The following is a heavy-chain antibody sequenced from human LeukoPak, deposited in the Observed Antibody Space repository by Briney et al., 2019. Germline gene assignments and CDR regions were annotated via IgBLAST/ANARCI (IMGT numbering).Heavy chain of an antibody. CDR1: GGTFSSYA. J-gene: IGHJ6*03. D-gene: IGHD1-26*01. Sequence: SVKVSCKASGGTFSSYAISWVRQAPGQGLEWMGGIIPIFGTANYAQKFQGRVTITTDESTSTAYMELSSLRSEDTAVYYCASREWELLVKEPYYYYMDVWGKGTTVTVSS. CDR2: IIPIFGTA. V-gene: IGHV1-69*05. CDR3: ASREWELLVKEPYYYYMDV.